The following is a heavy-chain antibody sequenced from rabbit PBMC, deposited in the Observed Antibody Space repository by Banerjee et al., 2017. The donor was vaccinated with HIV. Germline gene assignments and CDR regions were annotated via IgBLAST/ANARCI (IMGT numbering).Heavy chain of an antibody. CDR3: ARITDNSGMAL. J-gene: IGHJ4*01. Sequence: SHYMCWVRQAPGKGLEWIGIIYVGKGSTYYASWVNGRFTISRDNAQNTVSLQMTSLTAADTATYFCARITDNSGMALWGPGTLVTVS. V-gene: IGHV1S7*01. CDR1: SHY. CDR2: IYVGKGST. D-gene: IGHD4-1*01.